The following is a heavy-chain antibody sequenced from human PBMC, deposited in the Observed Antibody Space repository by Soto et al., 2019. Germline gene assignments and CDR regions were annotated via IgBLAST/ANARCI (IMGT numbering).Heavy chain of an antibody. CDR2: IYKSTTT. J-gene: IGHJ5*01. D-gene: IGHD2-15*01. V-gene: IGHV4-30-4*01. Sequence: SETLSLTCSVSGDSISTVDYFWAWIRQPPGQALEYIGYIYKSTTTYYNPSFERRVAISLDTSKSQFSLNVTSVTAADTAVYFCARGRYCLTGRCFTNWFDSWGQGTLVTVCS. CDR3: ARGRYCLTGRCFTNWFDS. CDR1: GDSISTVDYF.